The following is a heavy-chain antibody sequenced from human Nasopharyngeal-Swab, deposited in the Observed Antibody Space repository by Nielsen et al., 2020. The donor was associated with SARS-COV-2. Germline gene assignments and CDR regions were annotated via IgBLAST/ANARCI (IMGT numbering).Heavy chain of an antibody. CDR1: GFTFNSYV. J-gene: IGHJ4*02. V-gene: IGHV3-23*01. D-gene: IGHD7-27*01. Sequence: GSLRLSCAASGFTFNSYVMIWVRQAPGEGLEWVSYITVSGDATNYAESVKGRFTISRDNSKNLLYLQMNSPRVEDTATYYCAPDPNWGLGYWGRGTLVTVSS. CDR3: APDPNWGLGY. CDR2: ITVSGDAT.